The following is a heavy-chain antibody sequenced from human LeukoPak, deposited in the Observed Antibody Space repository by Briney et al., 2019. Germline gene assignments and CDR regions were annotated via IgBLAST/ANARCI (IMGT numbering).Heavy chain of an antibody. CDR1: GGSFSGYY. V-gene: IGHV4-34*01. CDR2: INHSGST. D-gene: IGHD3-10*01. Sequence: SETLSLTCAVYGGSFSGYYWSWIRQPPGKGLEWIGEINHSGSTNYNPSLKSRVTISVDTSKNQFSLKLSSLTAADTAVYYCARGAPRGFLYWGQGNPGHRLL. CDR3: ARGAPRGFLY. J-gene: IGHJ4*02.